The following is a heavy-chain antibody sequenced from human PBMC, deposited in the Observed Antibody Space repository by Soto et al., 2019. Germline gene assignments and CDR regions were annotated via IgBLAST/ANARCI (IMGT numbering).Heavy chain of an antibody. Sequence: QVQLVESGGGVIQPGRSLRLSCAASGFTLRLHAMHWVRQAPGKGLEWVAQIWYDGSNKYYTGSVKGRFTVSRDDFKNTVFLQMDSLRAEDTAVYYCARDGQQLTPYALDVWGQGTTVIVSS. CDR2: IWYDGSNK. J-gene: IGHJ6*02. CDR1: GFTLRLHA. D-gene: IGHD6-13*01. CDR3: ARDGQQLTPYALDV. V-gene: IGHV3-33*08.